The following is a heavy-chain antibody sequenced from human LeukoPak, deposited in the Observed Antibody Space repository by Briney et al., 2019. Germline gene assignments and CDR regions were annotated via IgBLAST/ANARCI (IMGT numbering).Heavy chain of an antibody. CDR2: INPNSGGT. J-gene: IGHJ4*02. D-gene: IGHD6-19*01. CDR1: GYTFTGYY. V-gene: IGHV1-2*06. Sequence: ASVKVSCKASGYTFTGYYMHWVRQAPGQGREWMGRINPNSGGTNYAQKFQGRVTMTRDTSISTAYMELSRLRSDDTAVYYCARAGYSSGWXXSSFXYWGQGTLXTVXX. CDR3: ARAGYSSGWXXSSFXY.